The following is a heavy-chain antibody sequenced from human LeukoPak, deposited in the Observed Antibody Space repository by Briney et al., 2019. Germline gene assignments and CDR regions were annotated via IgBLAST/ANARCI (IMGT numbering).Heavy chain of an antibody. CDR1: GFTVSSNY. J-gene: IGHJ4*02. CDR2: IYSGGST. D-gene: IGHD3-22*01. Sequence: GGSLRLSCAASGFTVSSNYMSWVRQAPGKGLEWVSVIYSGGSTYYADSVKGRFTISRDNSKNTLYLQMSSLRAEDTAVYYCARSPYYYDSSGYYYFDYWGQGTLVTVSS. CDR3: ARSPYYYDSSGYYYFDY. V-gene: IGHV3-53*01.